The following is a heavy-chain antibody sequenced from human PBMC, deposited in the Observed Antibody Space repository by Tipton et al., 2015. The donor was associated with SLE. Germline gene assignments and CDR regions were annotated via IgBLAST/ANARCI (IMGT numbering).Heavy chain of an antibody. V-gene: IGHV3-30-3*01. Sequence: SLRLSCAASGFTFYSYAMHWVRQAPGKGLEWVAFISYDGSNKHYADSVKGRFTISRDNSKNTLYLQIDSLRVEDTAVYYCAGIWSGYGGPYYYDYWGQGTLVTVSS. CDR3: AGIWSGYGGPYYYDY. CDR1: GFTFYSYA. D-gene: IGHD3-3*01. CDR2: ISYDGSNK. J-gene: IGHJ4*02.